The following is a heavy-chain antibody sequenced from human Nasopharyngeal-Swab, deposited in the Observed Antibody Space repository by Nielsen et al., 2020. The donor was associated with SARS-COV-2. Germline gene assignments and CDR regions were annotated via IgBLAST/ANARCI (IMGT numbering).Heavy chain of an antibody. D-gene: IGHD4-17*01. CDR1: GFTFSSLG. CDR3: ARDAPAHYGAFY. CDR2: IAHDASNE. J-gene: IGHJ4*02. Sequence: GGSLRLSCAASGFTFSSLGRHWVRQAPGKGLEWVAFIAHDASNEYYGDSVKGRFSISRDSSKNTLYLQMDSLRGEDTAVYYCARDAPAHYGAFYWGRGTLVTVSS. V-gene: IGHV3-30*03.